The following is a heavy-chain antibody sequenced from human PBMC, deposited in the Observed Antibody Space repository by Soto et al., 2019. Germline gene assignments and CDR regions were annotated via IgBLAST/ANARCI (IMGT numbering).Heavy chain of an antibody. CDR2: IIPIFGTA. Sequence: ASVKVSCKASGGTFSSYAISWVRQAPGQGLEWMGGIIPIFGTANYAQKFQGRVTITADESTSTAYMELSSLRSEDTAVYYCAARFWSGYYYPTYYYDMDVWGQGTTVTVSS. J-gene: IGHJ6*02. CDR1: GGTFSSYA. CDR3: AARFWSGYYYPTYYYDMDV. V-gene: IGHV1-69*13. D-gene: IGHD3-3*01.